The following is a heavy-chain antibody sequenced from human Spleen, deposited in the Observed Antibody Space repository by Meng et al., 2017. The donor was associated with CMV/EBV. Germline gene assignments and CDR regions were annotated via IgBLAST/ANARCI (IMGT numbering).Heavy chain of an antibody. D-gene: IGHD1-14*01. CDR3: ARVTELDDYYYGMDV. CDR1: GYTFTGYY. CDR2: INPNSGGT. V-gene: IGHV1-2*02. J-gene: IGHJ6*02. Sequence: ASVKVSCKASGYTFTGYYMHWVRQAPGQGLEWMGWINPNSGGTNYAQKFQGRVTMTRDTSISTAYMELSRLRSDDTAVYYCARVTELDDYYYGMDVWGQGTTVTVSS.